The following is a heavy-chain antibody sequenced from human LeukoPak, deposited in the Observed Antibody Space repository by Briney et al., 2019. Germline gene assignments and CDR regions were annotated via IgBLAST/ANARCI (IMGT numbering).Heavy chain of an antibody. V-gene: IGHV3-23*01. J-gene: IGHJ4*02. CDR2: ISDNEGTT. Sequence: GGSLRLSCAASGLTFNYYAMSWVRQAPGKGLEWVSGISDNEGTTYYTDSVKGRFTISRDNTKNTVYLQMNNLRADDTAVYFCARHDSFIPYWGQGTPVTVSS. D-gene: IGHD5-18*01. CDR1: GLTFNYYA. CDR3: ARHDSFIPY.